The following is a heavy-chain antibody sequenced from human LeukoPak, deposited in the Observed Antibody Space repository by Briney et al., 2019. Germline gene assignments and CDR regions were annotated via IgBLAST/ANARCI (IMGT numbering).Heavy chain of an antibody. CDR3: ARAPVGGTLDSVDY. D-gene: IGHD1-26*01. CDR2: IYYSGST. J-gene: IGHJ4*02. CDR1: GGSISSSSYY. V-gene: IGHV4-39*07. Sequence: AETLSLTCTVSGGSISSSSYYWGWIRQPPGKGLEWIGSIYYSGSTYYNPSLKSRVTISVDTSKNQFSLKLSSVTAADTAVYYCARAPVGGTLDSVDYWGQGTLVTVSS.